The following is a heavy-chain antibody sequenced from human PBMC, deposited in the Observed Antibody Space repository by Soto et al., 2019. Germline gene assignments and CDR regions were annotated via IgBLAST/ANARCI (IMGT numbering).Heavy chain of an antibody. CDR1: GGSFSGYY. V-gene: IGHV4-34*01. J-gene: IGHJ5*02. Sequence: SETLSLTCAVYGGSFSGYYWSWIRQPPGKGLEWIGEINHSGSTNYNPSLKSRVTISVDTSKNQFSLKLSSVTAADTAVYYCARGHGPYYDFWSGYRQSGNWFDPWGRGTLVTVSS. CDR2: INHSGST. CDR3: ARGHGPYYDFWSGYRQSGNWFDP. D-gene: IGHD3-3*01.